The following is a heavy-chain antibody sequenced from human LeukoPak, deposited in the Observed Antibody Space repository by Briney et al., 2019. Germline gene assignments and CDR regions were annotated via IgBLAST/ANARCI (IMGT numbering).Heavy chain of an antibody. V-gene: IGHV3-7*01. CDR1: GFTFSSYW. CDR2: IKQDGSEK. Sequence: GGSLRLSCAASGFTFSSYWMRWVRQAPGKGPEWVANIKQDGSEKDYVDSAKGRFTISRDNAKKSLYLQMNSLRAEDTAVYYCARDKVVGASRFEYWGQGTQVMVSS. CDR3: ARDKVVGASRFEY. J-gene: IGHJ4*02. D-gene: IGHD1-26*01.